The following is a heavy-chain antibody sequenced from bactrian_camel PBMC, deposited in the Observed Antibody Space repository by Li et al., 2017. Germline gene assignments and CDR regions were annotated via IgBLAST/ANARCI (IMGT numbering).Heavy chain of an antibody. Sequence: VQLVESGGGSVQAGGSLRLSCAASGSIQRTNCMGWVRQAPGKGLEWVSTIFSEGSRTYYADSVKGRVTISRDNAENTVYLQVLSPNTEDTATYYCVSNLLGAADVWGQGTQVTVS. CDR1: GSIQRTNC. CDR3: VSNLLGAADV. V-gene: IGHV3S13*01. CDR2: IFSEGSRT. D-gene: IGHD2*01. J-gene: IGHJ4*01.